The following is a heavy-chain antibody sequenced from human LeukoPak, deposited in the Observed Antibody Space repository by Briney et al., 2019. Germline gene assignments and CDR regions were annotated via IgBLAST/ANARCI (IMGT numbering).Heavy chain of an antibody. Sequence: ASVKVSCKASGYTFTGYYMHWVRQAPGQGLEWMGWINPNSGGTNYAQKFQGRVTMTRDTSISTAYMELSRLRSDDTAVYYCAKDYGSGFYGAFDIWGQGTMVTVSS. J-gene: IGHJ3*02. D-gene: IGHD3-10*01. CDR3: AKDYGSGFYGAFDI. V-gene: IGHV1-2*02. CDR2: INPNSGGT. CDR1: GYTFTGYY.